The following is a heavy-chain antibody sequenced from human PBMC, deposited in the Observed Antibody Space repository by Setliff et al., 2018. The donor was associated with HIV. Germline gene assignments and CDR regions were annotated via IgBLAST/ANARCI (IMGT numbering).Heavy chain of an antibody. J-gene: IGHJ3*02. V-gene: IGHV5-51*01. CDR1: GYSFANYW. D-gene: IGHD3-3*01. CDR3: ARLSQRIRIFGVINRGEEFDI. Sequence: PGESLKISCKGSGYSFANYWIAWVRQMPGKGLEWMGIIYPGDSETAYSPSFEGQVTISADTSISTAYLQWSSLKASDTAMYFCARLSQRIRIFGVINRGEEFDIWGQGTMVTVSS. CDR2: IYPGDSET.